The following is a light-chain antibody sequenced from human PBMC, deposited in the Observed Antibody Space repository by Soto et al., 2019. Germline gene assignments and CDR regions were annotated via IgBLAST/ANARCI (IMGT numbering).Light chain of an antibody. CDR3: QQYDSSPIT. Sequence: ELVLTQSPGTLSLSPGERATLSCRASQSVSSSYLAWYQQKPDQAPRLLIYGASGRATGIPDRFSGSGSGTDFTLTISRLEPEDFAVYYCQQYDSSPITFGQGTRLEIK. CDR1: QSVSSSY. J-gene: IGKJ5*01. V-gene: IGKV3-20*01. CDR2: GAS.